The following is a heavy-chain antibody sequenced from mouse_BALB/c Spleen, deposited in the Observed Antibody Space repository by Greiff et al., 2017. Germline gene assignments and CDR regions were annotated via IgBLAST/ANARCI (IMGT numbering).Heavy chain of an antibody. CDR3: ARTYYRYEEAMDY. J-gene: IGHJ4*01. D-gene: IGHD2-14*01. CDR1: GYTFTSYW. V-gene: IGHV1-7*01. CDR2: INPSTGYT. Sequence: VQLQQSGAELAKPGASVKMSCKASGYTFTSYWMHWVKQRPGQGLEWIGYINPSTGYTEYNQKFKDKATLTADKSSSTAYMQLSSLTSEDSAVYYCARTYYRYEEAMDYWGQGTSVTVSS.